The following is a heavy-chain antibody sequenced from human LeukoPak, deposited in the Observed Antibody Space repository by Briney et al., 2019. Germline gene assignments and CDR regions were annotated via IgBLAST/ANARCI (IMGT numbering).Heavy chain of an antibody. J-gene: IGHJ6*02. Sequence: ASVKVSCKVSGYTLTELSMHWVRQAPGKGLEWMGGFDPEDGETIYAQKFQGRVTMTEDTSTATAYMELNCLRSDDTAVYYCATDPGELVPAAKGPRGDYCYGMDVWGQGTTVTVSS. CDR2: FDPEDGET. D-gene: IGHD2-2*01. CDR3: ATDPGELVPAAKGPRGDYCYGMDV. CDR1: GYTLTELS. V-gene: IGHV1-24*01.